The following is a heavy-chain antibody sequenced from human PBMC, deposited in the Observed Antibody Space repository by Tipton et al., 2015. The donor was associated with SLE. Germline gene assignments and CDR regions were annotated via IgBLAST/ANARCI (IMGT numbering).Heavy chain of an antibody. CDR1: GGSISSYY. Sequence: TLSPTCTVSGGSISSYYWSWIRQPPGKGLEWIGYIYYSGSTNYNASLKSRVTISVDTSKNQFSLKLSSVTAADTAVYYCARDSSSAGVYFQHWGQGTLVTVSS. J-gene: IGHJ1*01. V-gene: IGHV4-59*01. CDR3: ARDSSSAGVYFQH. D-gene: IGHD6-6*01. CDR2: IYYSGST.